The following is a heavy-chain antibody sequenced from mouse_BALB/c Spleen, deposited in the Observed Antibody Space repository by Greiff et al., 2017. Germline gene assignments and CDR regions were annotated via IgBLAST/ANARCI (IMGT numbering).Heavy chain of an antibody. J-gene: IGHJ4*01. CDR2: IWAGGST. D-gene: IGHD1-1*01. V-gene: IGHV2-9*02. Sequence: VHLVESGPGLVAPSQSLSITCTVSGFSLTSYGVHWVRQPPGKGLEWLGVIWAGGSTNYNSALMSRLSISKDNSKSQVFLKMNSLQTDDTAMYYCASYGSSYVGYAMDYWGQGTSVTVSS. CDR1: GFSLTSYG. CDR3: ASYGSSYVGYAMDY.